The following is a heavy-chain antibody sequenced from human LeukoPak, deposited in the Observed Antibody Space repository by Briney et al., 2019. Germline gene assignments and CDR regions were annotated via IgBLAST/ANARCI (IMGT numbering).Heavy chain of an antibody. CDR3: AGGYYYGSGSYYPRPDY. D-gene: IGHD3-10*01. Sequence: SETLSLTCAVFDGSFSDYYWSWVRQPPGKGLEWIGEINYSGRTNYYPSLTSRATLSIDTSKNQFSLKLSSVTAADTAVYYWAGGYYYGSGSYYPRPDYWGQGTLVTVSS. V-gene: IGHV4-34*01. J-gene: IGHJ4*02. CDR2: INYSGRT. CDR1: DGSFSDYY.